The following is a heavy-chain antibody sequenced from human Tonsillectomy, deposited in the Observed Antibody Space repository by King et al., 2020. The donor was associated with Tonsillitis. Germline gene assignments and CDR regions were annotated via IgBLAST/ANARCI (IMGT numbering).Heavy chain of an antibody. V-gene: IGHV3-23*04. J-gene: IGHJ4*02. CDR2: ISGSDNSS. CDR1: GFTFSSYA. CDR3: ANSAWIQLWFALDY. D-gene: IGHD5-18*01. Sequence: VQLVESGGGLVQPGGSLRLSCAASGFTFSSYAMSWVRQAPGKGLEWVSAISGSDNSSYYADSVKGRFTISRDNSKNNLYLQMNSLRAEDTAVYYCANSAWIQLWFALDYWGQGTLVTVSS.